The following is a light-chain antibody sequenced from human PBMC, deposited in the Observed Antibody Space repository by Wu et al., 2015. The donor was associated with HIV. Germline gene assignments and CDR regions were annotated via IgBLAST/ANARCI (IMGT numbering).Light chain of an antibody. V-gene: IGKV3-15*01. CDR2: DAS. CDR1: QSISSH. Sequence: EIVMTQSPATLSVSLGERAILSCRTSQSISSHLAWYQQKRGQAPRLVMYDASARATGIPARFSGSGSGTEFTLTISTMQSEDFAIYYCQQYSKWPRTFGQGTRVEV. CDR3: QQYSKWPRT. J-gene: IGKJ1*01.